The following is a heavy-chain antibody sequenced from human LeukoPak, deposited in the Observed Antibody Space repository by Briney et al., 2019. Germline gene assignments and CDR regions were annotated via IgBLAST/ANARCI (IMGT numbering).Heavy chain of an antibody. V-gene: IGHV1-2*02. Sequence: ASVTVSFKASGYTFTGYYMHWVRQAPGQGLEWMGWINPNSGGTNYAQKFQGRVTMTRDTSISTAYMELSRLRSDDTAVYYCARGGDYDSSGYYYVWGQGTLVTVSS. D-gene: IGHD3-22*01. CDR2: INPNSGGT. CDR3: ARGGDYDSSGYYYV. J-gene: IGHJ4*02. CDR1: GYTFTGYY.